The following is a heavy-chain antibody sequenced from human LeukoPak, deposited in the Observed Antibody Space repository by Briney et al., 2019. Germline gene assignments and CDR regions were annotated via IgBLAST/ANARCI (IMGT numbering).Heavy chain of an antibody. Sequence: SGPALVKPTQTPALTCTFSGFSLSTSGMRVSWIRQPPGKALEWLARIDWDDDKFYSTSLKTRLTISKDTSKNQVVLTMTNMDPVDTATYYCARPPSGYGCDYWGQGTLVTVSS. CDR1: GFSLSTSGMR. D-gene: IGHD3-10*01. J-gene: IGHJ4*02. CDR2: IDWDDDK. V-gene: IGHV2-70*04. CDR3: ARPPSGYGCDY.